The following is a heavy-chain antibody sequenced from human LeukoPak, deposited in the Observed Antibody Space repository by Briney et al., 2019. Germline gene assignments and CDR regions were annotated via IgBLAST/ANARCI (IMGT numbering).Heavy chain of an antibody. CDR1: GFTFSSYW. D-gene: IGHD5-24*01. CDR3: ARDQRNSYNYGAFDI. J-gene: IGHJ3*02. Sequence: PGGSLRLSCAASGFTFSSYWMSWVRQAPGRGLEWVANIKQDGSEKYYVDSVKGRFTISRDNAKNSLYLQMNSLRAEDTAVYYCARDQRNSYNYGAFDIWGQGTMVTVSS. CDR2: IKQDGSEK. V-gene: IGHV3-7*01.